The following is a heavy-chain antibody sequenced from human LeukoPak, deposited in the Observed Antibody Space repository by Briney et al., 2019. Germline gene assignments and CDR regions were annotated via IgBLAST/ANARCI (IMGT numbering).Heavy chain of an antibody. CDR1: GFTFSSYV. CDR2: ISYDGSNK. CDR3: ARDSLITIFGVVIINYAFDI. J-gene: IGHJ3*02. D-gene: IGHD3-3*01. V-gene: IGHV3-30-3*01. Sequence: GSLRLSCAASGFTFSSYVMHWVRQAPGKGLEWVAVISYDGSNKYYADSVKGRFTISRDNSKNTLYLQMNSLRAEDTAVYYCARDSLITIFGVVIINYAFDIWGQGTMVTVSS.